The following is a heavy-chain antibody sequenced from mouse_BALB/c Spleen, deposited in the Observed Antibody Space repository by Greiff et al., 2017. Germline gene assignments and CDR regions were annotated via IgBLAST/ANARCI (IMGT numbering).Heavy chain of an antibody. CDR1: GYTFTSYV. CDR2: INPYNDGT. D-gene: IGHD2-3*01. Sequence: EVQLQQSGPELVKPGASVKMSCKASGYTFTSYVMHWVKQKPGQGLEWIGYINPYNDGTKYNEKFKGKATLTSDKSSSTAYMELSSLTSEDSAVYYCARSGPNDGYYESMDYWGQGTSVTVSS. V-gene: IGHV1-14*01. J-gene: IGHJ4*01. CDR3: ARSGPNDGYYESMDY.